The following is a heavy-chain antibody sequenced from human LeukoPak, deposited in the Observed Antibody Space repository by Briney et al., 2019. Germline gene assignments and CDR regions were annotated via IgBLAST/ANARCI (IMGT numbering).Heavy chain of an antibody. CDR3: VRDYATDWFDP. CDR2: INHSGST. V-gene: IGHV4-34*01. CDR1: GGSFSGYY. Sequence: SSETLSLTCAVYGGSFSGYYWSWIRQSPGKGLEWIGEINHSGSTNYNPSLKSRVTISVDTSKNQFSLKLSSVTAADTAVYYCVRDYATDWFDPWGQGTLVTVSS. D-gene: IGHD4-17*01. J-gene: IGHJ5*02.